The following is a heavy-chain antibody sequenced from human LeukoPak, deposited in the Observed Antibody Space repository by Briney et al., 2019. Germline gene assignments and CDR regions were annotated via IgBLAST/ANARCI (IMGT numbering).Heavy chain of an antibody. J-gene: IGHJ6*02. D-gene: IGHD4-17*01. CDR3: ARPTVTTFHYGMDV. Sequence: GGSLRLSCAASGFTFSDYYMSWIRQAPGKGLEWVSYLSSSGSTIYYADSVKGRFTISRDNAKNSLYLQMNSLRAEDTAVYYCARPTVTTFHYGMDVWGQGTTVTVSS. CDR2: LSSSGSTI. V-gene: IGHV3-11*01. CDR1: GFTFSDYY.